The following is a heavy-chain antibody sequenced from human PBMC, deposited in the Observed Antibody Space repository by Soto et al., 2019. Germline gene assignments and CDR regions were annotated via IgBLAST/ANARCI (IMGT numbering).Heavy chain of an antibody. CDR1: GFTFSSYA. D-gene: IGHD6-13*01. CDR3: AKDRKSIAAAGTYWFDP. J-gene: IGHJ5*02. Sequence: GSLRLSCAASGFTFSSYAMSWVRQAPGKGLEWVSAISGSGGSTYYADSVKGRFTISRDNSKNTLYLQMNSLRAEDTAVYYCAKDRKSIAAAGTYWFDPWGQGTLVTVSS. V-gene: IGHV3-23*01. CDR2: ISGSGGST.